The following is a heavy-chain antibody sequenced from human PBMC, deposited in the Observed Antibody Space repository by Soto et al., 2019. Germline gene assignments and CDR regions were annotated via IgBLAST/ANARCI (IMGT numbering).Heavy chain of an antibody. V-gene: IGHV1-18*01. D-gene: IGHD1-1*01. J-gene: IGHJ4*02. CDR3: AGDLGNWNDPYYFDY. CDR2: ISAYNGNT. Sequence: ASVKVSCKASGYTFTSYGISWVRQAPGQGLEWMGWISAYNGNTNYAQKLQGRVTMTTDTSTSTAYMELRSLRSDDTAVYYCAGDLGNWNDPYYFDYWGQGTLVTVSS. CDR1: GYTFTSYG.